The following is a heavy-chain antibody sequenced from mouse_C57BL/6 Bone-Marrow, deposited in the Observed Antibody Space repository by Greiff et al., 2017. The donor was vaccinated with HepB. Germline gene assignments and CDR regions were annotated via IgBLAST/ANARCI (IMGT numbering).Heavy chain of an antibody. CDR3: AIHLITTVVAPEGYAMDY. CDR2: IHPSDSDT. J-gene: IGHJ4*01. D-gene: IGHD1-1*01. Sequence: QVQLQQPGAELVKPGASVKVSCKASGYTFTSYWMHWVKQRPGQGLEWIGRIHPSDSDTNYNQKFKGKATLTVDKSSSTAYMQLSSLTSEDSAVYYCAIHLITTVVAPEGYAMDYWGQGTSVTVSS. CDR1: GYTFTSYW. V-gene: IGHV1-74*01.